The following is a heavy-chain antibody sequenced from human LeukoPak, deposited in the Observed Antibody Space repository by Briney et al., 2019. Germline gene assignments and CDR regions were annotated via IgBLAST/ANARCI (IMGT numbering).Heavy chain of an antibody. CDR3: ARPTTVTTQFDY. CDR1: GYSFTSYW. Sequence: GEALEISCMGSGYSFTSYWIGWGRQMPGKGVGWRGIIYPGDSDTRYSPSFQGQVTISADKSISTAYLQWSSLKASDTAMYYRARPTTVTTQFDYWGQGTLVTVSS. CDR2: IYPGDSDT. V-gene: IGHV5-51*01. D-gene: IGHD4-4*01. J-gene: IGHJ4*02.